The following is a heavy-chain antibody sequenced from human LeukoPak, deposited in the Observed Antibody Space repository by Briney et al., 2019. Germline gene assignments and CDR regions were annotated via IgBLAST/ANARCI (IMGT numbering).Heavy chain of an antibody. Sequence: SETLSLTCTVSGGSISSSSYYWGWIRQPPGKGLEWIGSIYYSGSTYYNPSLKSRVTISVDTSKNQFSLKLSSVTAADTAVYYCARQVVPAANDYWGQGTLVTVSS. D-gene: IGHD2-2*01. J-gene: IGHJ4*02. CDR2: IYYSGST. CDR3: ARQVVPAANDY. V-gene: IGHV4-39*01. CDR1: GGSISSSSYY.